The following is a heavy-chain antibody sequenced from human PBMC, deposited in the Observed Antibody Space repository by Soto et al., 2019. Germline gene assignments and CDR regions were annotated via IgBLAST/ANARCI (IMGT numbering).Heavy chain of an antibody. CDR1: GGSISSGEYY. CDR3: ATLYYYHTY. CDR2: IYYTGRT. V-gene: IGHV4-30-4*01. J-gene: IGHJ4*02. Sequence: QVQLQESGPGLVKPSQTLSLTCAVSGGSISSGEYYWSWIRQPPGKGLEWIGYIYYTGRTYYNPSLKSRLFMSVVTSKNQVSLKLSSVTAADTAVYYCATLYYYHTYWGQGTLVTVSS. D-gene: IGHD3-22*01.